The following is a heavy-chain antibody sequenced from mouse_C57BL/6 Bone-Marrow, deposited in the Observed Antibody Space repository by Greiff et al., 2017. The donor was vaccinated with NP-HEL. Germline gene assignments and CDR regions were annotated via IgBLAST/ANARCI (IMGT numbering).Heavy chain of an antibody. CDR2: IWWDDDK. V-gene: IGHV8-8*01. J-gene: IGHJ1*03. Sequence: QVTLKESGPGILQPSQTLSLTCSFSGFSLSTFGMGVGWIRQPSGKGLEWLAHIWWDDDKYYNPALKSRLTISKDTSKNQVFLKIANVDTADTATYYCASFLYYGSQWVGFDVWGTGTTVTVSS. D-gene: IGHD1-1*01. CDR1: GFSLSTFGMG. CDR3: ASFLYYGSQWVGFDV.